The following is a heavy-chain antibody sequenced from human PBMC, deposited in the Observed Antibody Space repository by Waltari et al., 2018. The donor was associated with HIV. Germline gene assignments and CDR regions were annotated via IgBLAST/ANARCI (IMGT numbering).Heavy chain of an antibody. V-gene: IGHV3-23*01. CDR3: ATCNIGSGWYLKSPIRI. CDR2: ITSSGGRT. J-gene: IGHJ4*02. D-gene: IGHD6-19*01. CDR1: GRNLATPV. Sequence: VQMLESGGDLVQPGGSLRLSCAVSGRNLATPVLGWVRQAPGKGLEWMSAITSSGGRTYYAEAVKGRFIISRDNSKKTVTLQLKNLRLGDTAMYYCATCNIGSGWYLKSPIRIWGQGTLVTVS.